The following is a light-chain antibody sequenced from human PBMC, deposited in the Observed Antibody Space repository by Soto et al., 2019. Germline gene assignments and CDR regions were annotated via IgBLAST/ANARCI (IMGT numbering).Light chain of an antibody. CDR1: QSVSNY. CDR2: DAS. J-gene: IGKJ4*01. Sequence: EIVLTQSPATLSLSPGERATLSCRASQSVSNYLAWYQQKPCQAPRLLIYDASNRATGIPARFSSSGSGTDFSLTISSLEPEDFAVYYCQQRSNWPLLTFGGGTKVEIK. CDR3: QQRSNWPLLT. V-gene: IGKV3-11*01.